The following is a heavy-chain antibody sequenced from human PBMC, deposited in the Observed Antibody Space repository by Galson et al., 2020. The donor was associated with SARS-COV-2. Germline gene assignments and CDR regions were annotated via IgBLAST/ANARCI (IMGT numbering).Heavy chain of an antibody. J-gene: IGHJ6*02. V-gene: IGHV3-7*01. D-gene: IGHD1-26*01. Sequence: GGSLRLSCVASKFTFSNYWMSWVRQAPGKGLEWVANIKKDGSEKYYVESMKGRFIISRDNAKNSLYLQMNSLRVEDTAVYYCARDQWEQLRGDYHYYYGMDVWGQGTTVTVSS. CDR2: IKKDGSEK. CDR1: KFTFSNYW. CDR3: ARDQWEQLRGDYHYYYGMDV.